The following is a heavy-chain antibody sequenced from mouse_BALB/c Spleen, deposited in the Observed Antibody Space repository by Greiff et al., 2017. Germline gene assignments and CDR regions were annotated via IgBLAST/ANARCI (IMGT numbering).Heavy chain of an antibody. CDR2: ISSGSSTI. J-gene: IGHJ4*01. Sequence: EVKLQESGGGLVQPGGSRKLSCAASGFTFSSFGMHWVRQAPEKGLEWVAYISSGSSTIYYADTVKGRFTISRDNPKNTLFLQMTSLRSEDTAMYYCARGLFMDYWGQGTSVTVSS. D-gene: IGHD1-1*02. V-gene: IGHV5-17*02. CDR3: ARGLFMDY. CDR1: GFTFSSFG.